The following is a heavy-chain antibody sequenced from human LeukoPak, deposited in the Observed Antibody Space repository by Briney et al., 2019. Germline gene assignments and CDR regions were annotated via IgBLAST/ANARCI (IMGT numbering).Heavy chain of an antibody. CDR3: ARFSDLDAFDI. CDR1: GGSINSYY. D-gene: IGHD3-10*01. Sequence: PSETLSLTCTVSGGSINSYYWSWIRQPPGKGLEWIGYIYYSGSTNYNPSLKSRVTISVDTSKIQFSLKLSSVTAADTAMYYCARFSDLDAFDIWGQGTMVTVSS. J-gene: IGHJ3*02. V-gene: IGHV4-59*01. CDR2: IYYSGST.